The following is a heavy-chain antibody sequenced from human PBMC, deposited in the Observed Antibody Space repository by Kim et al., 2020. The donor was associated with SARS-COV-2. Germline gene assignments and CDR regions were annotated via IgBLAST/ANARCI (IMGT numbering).Heavy chain of an antibody. D-gene: IGHD3-10*01. CDR2: MNPNIGNT. Sequence: ASVKVSCKASGYTFTSYDINWVRQATGQGLEWMGWMNPNIGNTGYPQKFQGRVTMTRDTSISTAYMELSSLRSEDTAVYYCARVVGSIDYWGQGTLVTVSS. CDR3: ARVVGSIDY. V-gene: IGHV1-8*01. J-gene: IGHJ4*02. CDR1: GYTFTSYD.